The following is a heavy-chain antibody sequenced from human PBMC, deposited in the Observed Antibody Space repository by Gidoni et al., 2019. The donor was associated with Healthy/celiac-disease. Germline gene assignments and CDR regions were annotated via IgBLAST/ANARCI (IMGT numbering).Heavy chain of an antibody. V-gene: IGHV1-3*01. Sequence: QVQLVQSGAEVKKPGASVKVSCKASGYTFTSYAMHWVRQAPGQRLEWMGWINAGNGNTKYSQKFHGRVTITRDTSASTAYMELSSLRSEDTAVYYCARSGWFIWAPVATGDFDYWGQGTLVTVSS. CDR1: GYTFTSYA. J-gene: IGHJ4*02. CDR2: INAGNGNT. D-gene: IGHD6-13*01. CDR3: ARSGWFIWAPVATGDFDY.